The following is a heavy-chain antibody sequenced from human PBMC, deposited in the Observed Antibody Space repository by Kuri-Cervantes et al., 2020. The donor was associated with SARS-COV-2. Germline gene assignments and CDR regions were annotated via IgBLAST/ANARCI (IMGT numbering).Heavy chain of an antibody. J-gene: IGHJ4*02. CDR2: LKTNSGNT. V-gene: IGHV1-8*01. Sequence: ASVKVSCKVSGYTLTELSMHWVRQATGQGLEWMGMLKTNSGNTLYAQIFQGRVTMTRNTSISTAYMELSSLRSEDTAVYYCARTDLMLTAPDYWGQGTLVTVSS. CDR1: GYTLTELS. D-gene: IGHD1-14*01. CDR3: ARTDLMLTAPDY.